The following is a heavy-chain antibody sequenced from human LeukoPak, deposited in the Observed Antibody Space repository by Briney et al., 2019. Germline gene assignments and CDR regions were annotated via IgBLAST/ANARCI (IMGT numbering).Heavy chain of an antibody. Sequence: PSETLSLTCAVYGGSFGGYYWSWIRQPPGKGLEWIGEINHSGSTNYNPSLKSRVTISVDTSKNQFSLKLSSVTAADTAVYYCARGLRDIVLMVYAIPAFDIWGQGTMVTVSS. CDR3: ARGLRDIVLMVYAIPAFDI. D-gene: IGHD2-8*01. V-gene: IGHV4-34*01. CDR2: INHSGST. J-gene: IGHJ3*02. CDR1: GGSFGGYY.